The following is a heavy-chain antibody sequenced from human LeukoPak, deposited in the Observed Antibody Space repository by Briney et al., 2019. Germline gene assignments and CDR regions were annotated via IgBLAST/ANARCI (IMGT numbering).Heavy chain of an antibody. V-gene: IGHV3-30*02. D-gene: IGHD2-8*02. CDR1: GFTFSSYA. Sequence: PGGSLRLSCAASGFTFSSYAMHWVRQAPGKGLEWVAFIRFDGRDEYYVDSLKGRFTISRDNSKNTVYLQMNGLTSEDTALYYCAKDKSQVGVDSASTLVDHWGQGTLVIVSS. CDR2: IRFDGRDE. J-gene: IGHJ4*02. CDR3: AKDKSQVGVDSASTLVDH.